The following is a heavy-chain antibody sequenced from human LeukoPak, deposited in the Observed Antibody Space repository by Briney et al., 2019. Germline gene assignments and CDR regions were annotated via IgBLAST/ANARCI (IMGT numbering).Heavy chain of an antibody. CDR1: GFTFSSYA. CDR3: ARGGGGYDLLDY. Sequence: PGGSLRLSCAASGFTFSSYAMSWVRQAPGKGLEWVSGINWNGGTTGYADSVKGRFTISRDNAKNSLYLQMNSLRAEDTAFYYCARGGGGYDLLDYWGQGTLVTVSS. CDR2: INWNGGTT. J-gene: IGHJ4*02. D-gene: IGHD5-12*01. V-gene: IGHV3-20*04.